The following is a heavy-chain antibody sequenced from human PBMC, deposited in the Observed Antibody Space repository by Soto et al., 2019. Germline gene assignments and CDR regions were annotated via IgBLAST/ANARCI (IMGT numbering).Heavy chain of an antibody. CDR3: AAYDSEGYFDY. D-gene: IGHD3-9*01. CDR1: GDSITNFH. CDR2: VYCSGST. J-gene: IGHJ4*02. V-gene: IGHV4-59*03. Sequence: SETLSLTCSVFGDSITNFHWSWIRQPPGKGLEWIGYVYCSGSTKYNPSLKSRVIMSIDTSKNEFSLKLTSVTAADSAAYFCAAYDSEGYFDYWGQGALVTVSS.